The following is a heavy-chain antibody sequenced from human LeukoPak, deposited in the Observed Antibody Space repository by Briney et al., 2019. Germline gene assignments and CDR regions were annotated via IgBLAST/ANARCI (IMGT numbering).Heavy chain of an antibody. CDR2: IKQDGSEK. V-gene: IGHV3-7*01. J-gene: IGHJ4*02. D-gene: IGHD2-2*01. CDR3: ARQYRGIVVVPSAFDY. Sequence: GGSLRLSCAASGFTFSSYAMSWVRQAPGKGLEWVANIKQDGSEKYYVDSVKGRFTISRDNAKNSLYLQMNSLRAEDTAVYYCARQYRGIVVVPSAFDYWGQGTLVTVSS. CDR1: GFTFSSYA.